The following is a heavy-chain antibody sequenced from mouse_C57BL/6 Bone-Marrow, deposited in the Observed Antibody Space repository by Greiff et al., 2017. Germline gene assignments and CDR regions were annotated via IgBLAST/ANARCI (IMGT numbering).Heavy chain of an antibody. CDR2: IYPGDGDT. Sequence: VQLQQSGPELVKPGASVKISCKASGYAFSSSWMNWVKQRPGKGLEWIGRIYPGDGDTNYNGKFKGKATLTADKSSSTAYMQLSSLTSEDSAVYFYARPSLYYLDYWGQGTTLTVSS. CDR1: GYAFSSSW. V-gene: IGHV1-82*01. CDR3: ARPSLYYLDY. J-gene: IGHJ2*01.